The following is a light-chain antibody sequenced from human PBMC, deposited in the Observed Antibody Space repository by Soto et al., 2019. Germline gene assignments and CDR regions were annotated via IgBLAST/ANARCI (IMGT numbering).Light chain of an antibody. CDR2: KNN. CDR3: AAWDDSLKGLV. V-gene: IGLV1-44*01. CDR1: SSNIGSNA. Sequence: QSALTQPPSASGTPGQRVAISCSGSSSNIGSNAVNWYQQLPGAAPKLLLYKNNLRPSGVPDRFSGSKSGASASLAISGLQSEDESDYYCAAWDDSLKGLVFGGGTKLTVL. J-gene: IGLJ3*02.